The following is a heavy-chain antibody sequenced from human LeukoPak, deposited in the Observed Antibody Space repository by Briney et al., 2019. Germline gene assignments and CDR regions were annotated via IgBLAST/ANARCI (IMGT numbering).Heavy chain of an antibody. V-gene: IGHV3-23*01. CDR2: ISGSGGST. Sequence: QSGGSLRLSCAASGFTFSSYAMSWVRQAPGKGLEWVSAISGSGGSTYYADSVKGRFTISRDNSKNTLYLQMNSLRAEDTAVYYCAKAQVGTYYYGSGKFPNFDYWGQGTLVTVSS. CDR3: AKAQVGTYYYGSGKFPNFDY. CDR1: GFTFSSYA. J-gene: IGHJ4*02. D-gene: IGHD3-10*01.